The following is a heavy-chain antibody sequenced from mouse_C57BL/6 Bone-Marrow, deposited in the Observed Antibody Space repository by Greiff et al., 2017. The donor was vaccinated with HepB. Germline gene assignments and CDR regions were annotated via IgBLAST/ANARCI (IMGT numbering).Heavy chain of an antibody. CDR3: ARQGGRRAMDY. J-gene: IGHJ4*01. V-gene: IGHV2-6-1*01. CDR1: GFSLTSYG. Sequence: QVQLKESGPGLVAPSQTLSITCTASGFSLTSYGVHWVRQPPGKGLEWLVVIGIDGSTTYNSALKNRLSISKDNSKSHVFLKMNSLQTDDTAMYYGARQGGRRAMDYWGQGTSVTVSS. CDR2: IGIDGST. D-gene: IGHD3-3*01.